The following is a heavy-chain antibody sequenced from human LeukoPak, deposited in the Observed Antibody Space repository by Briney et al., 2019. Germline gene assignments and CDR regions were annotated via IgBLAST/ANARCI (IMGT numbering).Heavy chain of an antibody. D-gene: IGHD3-9*01. CDR2: ISSSSSYI. Sequence: PGGSLRLSCAASGFTFSSYGMHWVRQAPGKGLEWVSSISSSSSYIYYADSVKGRFTISRDNAKNSLYLQMNSLGAEDTAVYYCARDPGRRWGEYDILTGYYPNDFDYWGQGTLVTVSS. CDR1: GFTFSSYG. J-gene: IGHJ4*02. V-gene: IGHV3-21*01. CDR3: ARDPGRRWGEYDILTGYYPNDFDY.